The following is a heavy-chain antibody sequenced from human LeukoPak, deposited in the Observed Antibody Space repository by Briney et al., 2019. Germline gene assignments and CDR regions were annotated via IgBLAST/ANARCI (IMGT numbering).Heavy chain of an antibody. CDR3: ASYSSSSIADY. J-gene: IGHJ4*02. V-gene: IGHV3-13*04. CDR2: IDSAGNT. D-gene: IGHD6-6*01. Sequence: GGSLRLSCAASGFIFNTYDMHWVRQTTGKGLKWVSAIDSAGNTYYPGSVKGRFTISRENAKNSLYLQMNSLRAGDTAVYYCASYSSSSIADYWGQGTLVTVSS. CDR1: GFIFNTYD.